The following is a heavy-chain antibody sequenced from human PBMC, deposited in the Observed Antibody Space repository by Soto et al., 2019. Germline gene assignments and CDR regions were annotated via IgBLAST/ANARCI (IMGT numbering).Heavy chain of an antibody. CDR1: GASISSYF. CDR3: ARRAAAGTLDY. Sequence: PSETLSLTCTVSGASISSYFWSWIRQPPGKGLEWIGYIFHTGSTNYSPSLKSRVTMSLDTSKKQFSLTLSSVTAADTAVYYCARRAAAGTLDYWGQGTLVTVSS. J-gene: IGHJ4*02. CDR2: IFHTGST. D-gene: IGHD6-13*01. V-gene: IGHV4-59*01.